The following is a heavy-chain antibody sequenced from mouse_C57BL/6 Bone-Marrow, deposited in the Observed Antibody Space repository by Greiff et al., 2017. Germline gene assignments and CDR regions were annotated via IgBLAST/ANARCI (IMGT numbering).Heavy chain of an antibody. CDR2: ISGGGGNT. D-gene: IGHD2-4*01. Sequence: EVKLMESGGGLVKPGGSLKLSCAASGFTFSSYTMSWVRQTPEKRLEWVATISGGGGNTYYPDSVKGRFTISRDNAKNTLYLQMSSLRSEDTAVYYCARHEGLRPFAYWGQGTLVTVSA. CDR1: GFTFSSYT. V-gene: IGHV5-9*04. J-gene: IGHJ3*01. CDR3: ARHEGLRPFAY.